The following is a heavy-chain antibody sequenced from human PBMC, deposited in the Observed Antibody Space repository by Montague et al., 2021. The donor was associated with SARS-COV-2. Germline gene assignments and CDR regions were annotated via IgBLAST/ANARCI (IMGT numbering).Heavy chain of an antibody. CDR3: ARDPRYYDILTGYFLTDNSFFVLGGMDV. CDR1: GFPFSSYA. Sequence: SLRLSCAASGFPFSSYAMHWVRQAPGKGLEWVAVISYDGSNKYYADSVKGRFTISRDNSKNTLYLQMNSLRAEDTAVYYCARDPRYYDILTGYFLTDNSFFVLGGMDVWGQGTTVTVSS. D-gene: IGHD3-9*01. J-gene: IGHJ6*02. V-gene: IGHV3-30-3*01. CDR2: ISYDGSNK.